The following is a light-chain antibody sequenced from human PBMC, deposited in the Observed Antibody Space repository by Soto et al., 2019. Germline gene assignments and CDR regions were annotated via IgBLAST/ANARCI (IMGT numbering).Light chain of an antibody. V-gene: IGKV3-20*01. CDR2: GAS. CDR3: QQYSSSPPEFT. Sequence: EIVLTQSPGTLSLSPGERATLSCRASQSISSSYLAWYQQRPGQAPRLLIFGASYRATGIPDRFSGSGSGRDFSLTISRLKPEDFAVYYCQQYSSSPPEFTFGPGTRVDSK. J-gene: IGKJ3*01. CDR1: QSISSSY.